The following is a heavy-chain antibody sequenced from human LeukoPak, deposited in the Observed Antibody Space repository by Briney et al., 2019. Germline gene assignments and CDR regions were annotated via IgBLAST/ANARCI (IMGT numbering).Heavy chain of an antibody. D-gene: IGHD3-22*01. CDR1: GFIFGDYA. J-gene: IGHJ6*04. Sequence: PGGSLRLSCTTSGFIFGDYAMSWVHQAPGKGLEWVGFIRSKAYGGTTEYAASVKGRFTISRDDSKSIAYLQMNSLKTEDSALYYCTRDSLPYYYDSGGSFWGKGTTVTVSS. CDR3: TRDSLPYYYDSGGSF. CDR2: IRSKAYGGTT. V-gene: IGHV3-49*04.